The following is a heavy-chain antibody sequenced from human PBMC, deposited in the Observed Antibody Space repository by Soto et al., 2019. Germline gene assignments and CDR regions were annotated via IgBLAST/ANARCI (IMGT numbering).Heavy chain of an antibody. D-gene: IGHD3-22*01. CDR3: ARDRGITMIVDNWFDP. CDR1: GFTFSSYG. J-gene: IGHJ5*02. V-gene: IGHV3-33*01. CDR2: IWYDGSNK. Sequence: GESLKISCAASGFTFSSYGMHWVRQAPGKGLEWVAVIWYDGSNKYYADSVKGRFTISRDNSKNTLYLQMNSLRAEDTAVYYCARDRGITMIVDNWFDPWGQGTLVTVSS.